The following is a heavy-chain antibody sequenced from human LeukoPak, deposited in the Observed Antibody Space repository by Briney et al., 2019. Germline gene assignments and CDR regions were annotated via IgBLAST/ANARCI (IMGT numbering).Heavy chain of an antibody. CDR1: GFTFSSYV. CDR2: IWYDGSNK. CDR3: ARDHHNSSSWYPNFDY. D-gene: IGHD6-13*01. J-gene: IGHJ4*02. Sequence: GGSLRLSCAASGFTFSSYVMHWVRQAPGKGLEWVSLIWYDGSNKYYADSVKGRFTISRDNSKNTLNLQMNSLRAEDTALYYCARDHHNSSSWYPNFDYWGQGTLVTVSS. V-gene: IGHV3-33*01.